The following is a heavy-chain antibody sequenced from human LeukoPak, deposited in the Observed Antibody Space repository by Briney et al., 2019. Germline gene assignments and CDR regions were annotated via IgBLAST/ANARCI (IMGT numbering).Heavy chain of an antibody. Sequence: ASVKVSCKASGYTFTSYYMHWVRQAPGQGLEWMGIINPSGGSTSYAQKFQGRVTMTRDTSTSTVYMELGSLRSEDTAVYYCARAATATRFDYWGQGTLVTVSS. CDR3: ARAATATRFDY. CDR1: GYTFTSYY. V-gene: IGHV1-46*01. CDR2: INPSGGST. J-gene: IGHJ4*02.